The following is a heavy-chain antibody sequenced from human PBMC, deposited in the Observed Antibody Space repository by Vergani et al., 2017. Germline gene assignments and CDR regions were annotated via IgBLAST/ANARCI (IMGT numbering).Heavy chain of an antibody. Sequence: EVLLVESGGDLVQPGGSLRLSCEASGFNFHIYWMGWVRQTAEKGPEWVANIKQDGSEDYYVDSVKGRFTITRDNAKTTLYLQMNSLRDEDRGVYYCARISGGSAPYLHYWGQGTLVTVAS. CDR1: GFNFHIYW. CDR3: ARISGGSAPYLHY. CDR2: IKQDGSED. D-gene: IGHD2-15*01. J-gene: IGHJ1*01. V-gene: IGHV3-7*01.